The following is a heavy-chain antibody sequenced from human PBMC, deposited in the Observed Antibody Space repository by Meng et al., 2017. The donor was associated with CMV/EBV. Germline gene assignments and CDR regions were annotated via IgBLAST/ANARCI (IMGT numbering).Heavy chain of an antibody. D-gene: IGHD4-17*01. CDR1: GFTFSSYW. J-gene: IGHJ3*02. Sequence: GESLKISCAASGFTFSSYWMHWVRQAPGKGLAWVSRINSDGSSTSYADSVKGRFTISRDNAKNTLYLQMNSLRAEDTAVYYCARGSRYGDRLTSMYDAFDIWGQGTMVTVS. V-gene: IGHV3-74*01. CDR2: INSDGSST. CDR3: ARGSRYGDRLTSMYDAFDI.